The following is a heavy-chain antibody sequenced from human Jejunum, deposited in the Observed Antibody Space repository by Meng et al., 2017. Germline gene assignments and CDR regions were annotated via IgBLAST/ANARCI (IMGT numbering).Heavy chain of an antibody. V-gene: IGHV4-31*03. CDR3: ARARADYGGYFDY. J-gene: IGHJ4*02. D-gene: IGHD4-23*01. Sequence: SETLSLTCTVSGGSISSDDYYWSWIRQHPGKGLEWVGYIFHSGSARSQPSLKSRVTMSVDTSKNQFSLRLTSVTAADTAGYFCARARADYGGYFDYWGQGTLVTVSS. CDR2: IFHSGSA. CDR1: GGSISSDDYY.